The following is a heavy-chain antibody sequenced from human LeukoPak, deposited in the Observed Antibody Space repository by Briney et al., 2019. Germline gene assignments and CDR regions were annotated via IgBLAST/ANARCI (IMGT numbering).Heavy chain of an antibody. CDR2: ISGSGGST. CDR1: GFTFSSYA. V-gene: IGHV3-23*01. Sequence: GGSLRLSCAASGFTFSSYAMSWVRQAPGKGLEWVSAISGSGGSTYHADSVKGRFTISRDNSKNTLYLQMNSLRAEDTAVYYCAKDLESVYYYDSSGYYSRPGYFDYWGQGTLVTVSS. D-gene: IGHD3-22*01. J-gene: IGHJ4*02. CDR3: AKDLESVYYYDSSGYYSRPGYFDY.